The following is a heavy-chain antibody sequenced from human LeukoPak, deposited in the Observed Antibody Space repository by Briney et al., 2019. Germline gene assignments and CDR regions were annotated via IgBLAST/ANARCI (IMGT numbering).Heavy chain of an antibody. V-gene: IGHV1-2*02. Sequence: GASVKVSCKASGYTFTGYYMHWVRQAPGQGLEWMGWINPNSGGTNYAQKFQGRVTMTRDTSISTAYMELSRLRSDDTAVYYCARDRPDSSGCCNWFAPWGQGTLVTVSS. CDR2: INPNSGGT. CDR3: ARDRPDSSGCCNWFAP. D-gene: IGHD3-22*01. CDR1: GYTFTGYY. J-gene: IGHJ5*02.